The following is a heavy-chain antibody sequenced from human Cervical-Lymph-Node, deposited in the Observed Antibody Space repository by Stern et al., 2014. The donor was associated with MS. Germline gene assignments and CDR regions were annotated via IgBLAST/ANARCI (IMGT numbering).Heavy chain of an antibody. J-gene: IGHJ4*02. D-gene: IGHD2-2*03. CDR3: ARARAANGYCSSTSCSKEGYYFDY. CDR2: IGTAGDK. CDR1: GFTFSSYD. Sequence: EVQLVESGGGLVQPGGSLRLSCAASGFTFSSYDMHWVRQATGKGLEWVSAIGTAGDKYYPGSVKGRFTISRENAKNSLYLQMNSLRAGDTAVYYCARARAANGYCSSTSCSKEGYYFDYWGQGTLVTVSS. V-gene: IGHV3-13*01.